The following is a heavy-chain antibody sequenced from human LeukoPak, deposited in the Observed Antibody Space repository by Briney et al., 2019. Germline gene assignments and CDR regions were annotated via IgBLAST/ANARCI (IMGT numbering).Heavy chain of an antibody. CDR3: ARGLSMDTNVEIDH. V-gene: IGHV1-18*01. CDR2: ISPYNGNT. CDR1: GYTFTSYG. D-gene: IGHD4/OR15-4a*01. J-gene: IGHJ5*02. Sequence: GASVKVSCKASGYTFTSYGISWVRQAPGQGLEWMGWISPYNGNTKYAQKLQGRLTVTTDTSASTAYMELRSLRSDDTAVYYCARGLSMDTNVEIDHWGQGTLVTVSS.